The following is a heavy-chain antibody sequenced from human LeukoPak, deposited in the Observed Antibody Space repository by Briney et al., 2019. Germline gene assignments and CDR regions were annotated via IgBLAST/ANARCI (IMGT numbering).Heavy chain of an antibody. CDR3: ARSVTPRGGWFDP. Sequence: SETLSLTCTVSGYSISSGYYWGWIRQPPGKGLEWIGSIYHSGSTYYNPSLKSRVTISVDTSKNQFSLKLSSVTAADTAVYYCARSVTPRGGWFDPWGQGTLVTVSS. CDR2: IYHSGST. J-gene: IGHJ5*02. D-gene: IGHD4-23*01. V-gene: IGHV4-38-2*02. CDR1: GYSISSGYY.